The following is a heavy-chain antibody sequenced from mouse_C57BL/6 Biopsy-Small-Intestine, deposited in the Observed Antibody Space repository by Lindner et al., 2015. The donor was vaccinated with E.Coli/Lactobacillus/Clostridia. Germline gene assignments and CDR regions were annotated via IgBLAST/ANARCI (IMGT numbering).Heavy chain of an antibody. D-gene: IGHD1-1*01. CDR1: GFTFSDYG. CDR2: ISSGSSTI. V-gene: IGHV5-17*01. J-gene: IGHJ1*03. CDR3: ALYGSTYPWYFDV. Sequence: VQLQESGGGLVKPGGSLKLSCAASGFTFSDYGMHWVRQAPEKGLEWVAYISSGSSTIYYADTVKGRFTISRDNAKNTLFLQMTSLRSEDTAMYYRALYGSTYPWYFDVWGTGTTVTVSS.